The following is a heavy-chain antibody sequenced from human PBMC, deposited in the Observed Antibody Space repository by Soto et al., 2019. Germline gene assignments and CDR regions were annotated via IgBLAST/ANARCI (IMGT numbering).Heavy chain of an antibody. V-gene: IGHV1-46*01. CDR2: INPSGGST. CDR1: GYTFTSYY. Sequence: GASVKVSCKASGYTFTSYYMHWVRQAPGQGLEWMGIINPSGGSTSYAQKFQGRVTMTRDTSTSTVYMELSSLRSEDTAVYYCARAGTGGSSGYYRYFDCWGQGTLVTVSS. CDR3: ARAGTGGSSGYYRYFDC. J-gene: IGHJ4*02. D-gene: IGHD3-22*01.